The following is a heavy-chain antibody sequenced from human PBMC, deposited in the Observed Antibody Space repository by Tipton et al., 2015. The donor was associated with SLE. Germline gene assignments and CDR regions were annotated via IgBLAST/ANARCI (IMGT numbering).Heavy chain of an antibody. D-gene: IGHD6-19*01. CDR1: GGSISSSSYY. V-gene: IGHV4-39*01. Sequence: TLSLTCTVSGGSISSSSYYWGWIRQPPGKGLEWIGSIYYSGSTYYNPSLKSRVTIAVDTSKNQFSLKLSSVTAADTAVYYCARLSAVGGQAYWGQGTLVTVSS. J-gene: IGHJ4*02. CDR3: ARLSAVGGQAY. CDR2: IYYSGST.